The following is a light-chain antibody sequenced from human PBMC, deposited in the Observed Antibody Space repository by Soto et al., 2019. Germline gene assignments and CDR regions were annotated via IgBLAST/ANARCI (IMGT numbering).Light chain of an antibody. CDR3: QQYGSSLSLT. CDR1: QSVSSSY. J-gene: IGKJ4*01. CDR2: GAS. V-gene: IGKV3-20*01. Sequence: EIAMTQSPGTLSLSTGERATLSCRASQSVSSSYLAWYQQKPGQAPRLLIYGASSRATGIPDRFSGSGSGTDFTLTISRLEPEDFAVYYCQQYGSSLSLTFGGGTKVDIK.